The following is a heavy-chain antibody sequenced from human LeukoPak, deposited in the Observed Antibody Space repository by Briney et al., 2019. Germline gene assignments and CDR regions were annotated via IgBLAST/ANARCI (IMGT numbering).Heavy chain of an antibody. Sequence: PSETLSLTCTVSGGSISSSSYYWGWIRQAPGKGLEWIGSFEYGGSTYYNPSLKSRVTISVDTSRNQFSLKLSSVTAADTAVYYCARVGYSGYHYDYFDYWGQGTLVTVSS. J-gene: IGHJ4*02. D-gene: IGHD5-12*01. CDR3: ARVGYSGYHYDYFDY. CDR1: GGSISSSSYY. CDR2: FEYGGST. V-gene: IGHV4-39*07.